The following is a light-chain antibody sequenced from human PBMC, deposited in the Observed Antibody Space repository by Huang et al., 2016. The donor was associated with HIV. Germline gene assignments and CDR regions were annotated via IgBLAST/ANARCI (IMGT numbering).Light chain of an antibody. CDR1: QSVSGY. CDR3: QLRTNRPPRYT. J-gene: IGKJ2*01. Sequence: EIVLTQSPATLSLSPVERATLSCRAGQSVSGYLAWYQQRPGQAPRLLIYNTSNRAAGIPVRFSGSGSGTDFTLTISSLEPEDFAIYYCQLRTNRPPRYTFGPGTKLEI. CDR2: NTS. V-gene: IGKV3-11*01.